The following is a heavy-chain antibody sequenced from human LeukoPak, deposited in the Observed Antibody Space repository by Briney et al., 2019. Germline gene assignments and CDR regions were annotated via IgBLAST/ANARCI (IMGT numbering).Heavy chain of an antibody. CDR1: GGSFSDYY. CDR3: ARRILTMVRGVVSWVFDY. J-gene: IGHJ4*02. Sequence: SETLSLTCAVYGGSFSDYYWSWIRQPPGKGLEWIGEINHSGTTNYNPSLKSRVTISVDTSKKQFSLKLRSVAAADTAVDYCARRILTMVRGVVSWVFDYWGQGTLVTVSS. V-gene: IGHV4-34*01. D-gene: IGHD3-10*01. CDR2: INHSGTT.